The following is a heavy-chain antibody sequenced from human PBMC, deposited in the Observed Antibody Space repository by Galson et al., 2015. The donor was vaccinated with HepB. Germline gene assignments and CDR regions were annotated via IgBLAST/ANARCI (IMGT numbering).Heavy chain of an antibody. CDR3: AKDGIMVANNPYHFHY. V-gene: IGHV3-23*01. CDR1: GFSFTRYA. CDR2: ITSSGGNS. J-gene: IGHJ4*02. Sequence: SLRLSCEASGFSFTRYAMTWVRQAPGKGLEWVSCITSSGGNSYSTDSVKGRLTVSRDNSKNTLLLKLNSLRAEDTAMYFCAKDGIMVANNPYHFHYWGQGTLVTVSS. D-gene: IGHD2-15*01.